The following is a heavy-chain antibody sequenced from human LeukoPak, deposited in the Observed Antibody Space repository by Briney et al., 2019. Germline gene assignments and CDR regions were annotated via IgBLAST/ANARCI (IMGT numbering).Heavy chain of an antibody. J-gene: IGHJ4*02. Sequence: PGGSLRLSCAASGFTFSTYSMTWVRQAPGKGLEWVSSLTSRSRSIYYADSVKGRFAISRDNSKNTLYLQMNSLRAEDTAVYYCANWAYWGQGTLVTVSS. V-gene: IGHV3-21*01. CDR2: LTSRSRSI. CDR1: GFTFSTYS. CDR3: ANWAY. D-gene: IGHD7-27*01.